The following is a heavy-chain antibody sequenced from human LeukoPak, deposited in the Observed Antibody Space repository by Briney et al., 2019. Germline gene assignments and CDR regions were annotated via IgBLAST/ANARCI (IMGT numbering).Heavy chain of an antibody. V-gene: IGHV4-59*01. D-gene: IGHD3-9*01. J-gene: IGHJ6*03. CDR3: ARNYDILTGYYSYYYYYMDV. CDR1: GGSITSYY. CDR2: MYYSGGT. Sequence: SGTLSLTCAVSGGSITSYYWSWIRQPPGKGLEWIGYMYYSGGTKYNPSLKSRVTISADTSKNQFSLKLSSVTVADTAVYYCARNYDILTGYYSYYYYYMDVWGKGTTVTVSS.